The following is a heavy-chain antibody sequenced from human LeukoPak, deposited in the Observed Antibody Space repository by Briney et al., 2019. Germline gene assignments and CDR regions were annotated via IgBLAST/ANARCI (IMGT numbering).Heavy chain of an antibody. J-gene: IGHJ3*02. CDR2: INPNSGGT. CDR3: ARGSSGWFPFDAFDI. Sequence: ASVKVSFKASGYTFTVYYMHWVRQAPGQGLEWMGWINPNSGGTNYAQKFQGRVTMTRDTSISTAYMELSRLRSDDTAVYYCARGSSGWFPFDAFDIWGQGTMVTVSS. V-gene: IGHV1-2*02. D-gene: IGHD6-19*01. CDR1: GYTFTVYY.